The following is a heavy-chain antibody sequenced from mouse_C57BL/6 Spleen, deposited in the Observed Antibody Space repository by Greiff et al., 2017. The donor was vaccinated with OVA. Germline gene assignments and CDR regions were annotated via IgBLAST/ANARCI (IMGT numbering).Heavy chain of an antibody. CDR3: ARDYYSNYDAMDY. V-gene: IGHV1-22*01. D-gene: IGHD2-5*01. CDR1: GYTFTDYN. J-gene: IGHJ4*01. Sequence: EVQLQQSGPELVKPGASVKMSCKASGYTFTDYNMHWVKQSHGKSLEWIGYINPNNGGTSYNQKFKGKATLTVNKSSSTAYMELRSLTSEDSAVYDCARDYYSNYDAMDYWGQGTSVTVSS. CDR2: INPNNGGT.